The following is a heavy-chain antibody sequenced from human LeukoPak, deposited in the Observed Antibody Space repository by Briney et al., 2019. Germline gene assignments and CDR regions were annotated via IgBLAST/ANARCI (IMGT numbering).Heavy chain of an antibody. Sequence: PGGSLRLSCAASGFTFSSYAMSWVRQAPGKGLEWVSAISGSGGSTYYADSVMGRFTISRDNSKNTLYLQMNSLRAEDTAVYYCAKDRGHMLNVYFDYWGQGTLVTVSS. D-gene: IGHD2-8*01. CDR1: GFTFSSYA. J-gene: IGHJ4*02. CDR2: ISGSGGST. V-gene: IGHV3-23*01. CDR3: AKDRGHMLNVYFDY.